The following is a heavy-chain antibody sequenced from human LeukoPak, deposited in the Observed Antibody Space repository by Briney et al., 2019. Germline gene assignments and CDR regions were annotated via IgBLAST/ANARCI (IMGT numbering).Heavy chain of an antibody. V-gene: IGHV4-34*01. CDR3: ARGRVPFDY. CDR2: INHSGST. J-gene: IGHJ4*02. CDR1: GGSFSGYY. Sequence: SETLSLTCAVYGGSFSGYYWSWIRHPPGKGLEWIGEINHSGSTNYNPSLKSRVTISVDTSKNQFSLKLSSVTAADTAVYYCARGRVPFDYWGQGTLVTVSS.